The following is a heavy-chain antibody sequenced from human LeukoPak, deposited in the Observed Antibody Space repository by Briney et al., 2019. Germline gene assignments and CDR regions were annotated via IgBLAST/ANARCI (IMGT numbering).Heavy chain of an antibody. Sequence: GGSLRLSCAASEFTFSSYSMNWVRQAPGKGLEWVSYITNSGNSKSYADSVKGRFTISRDNTKNSLYLQMNGLRAEDTAVYYCARAPGWLQSDYWGQGTLVTVSS. CDR2: ITNSGNSK. D-gene: IGHD5-24*01. V-gene: IGHV3-48*01. J-gene: IGHJ4*02. CDR1: EFTFSSYS. CDR3: ARAPGWLQSDY.